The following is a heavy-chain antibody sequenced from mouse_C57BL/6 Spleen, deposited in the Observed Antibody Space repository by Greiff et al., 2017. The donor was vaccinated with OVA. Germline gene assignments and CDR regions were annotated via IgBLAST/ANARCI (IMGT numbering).Heavy chain of an antibody. J-gene: IGHJ3*01. D-gene: IGHD1-1*01. CDR2: IYPGSGNT. CDR3: ARAYGSSSAWFAY. V-gene: IGHV1-76*01. CDR1: GYTFTDYY. Sequence: QVQLQQSGAELVRPGASVKLSCKASGYTFTDYYINWVKQRPGQGLEWIARIYPGSGNTYYNEKFKGKGTLTAEKSSSTAYMQLSSLTSEDSAVYFCARAYGSSSAWFAYWGQGTLVTVSA.